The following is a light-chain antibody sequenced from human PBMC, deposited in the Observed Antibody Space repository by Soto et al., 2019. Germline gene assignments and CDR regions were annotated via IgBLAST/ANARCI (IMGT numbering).Light chain of an antibody. V-gene: IGKV3-15*01. J-gene: IGKJ4*01. CDR2: GAS. CDR3: QQYNNWPLT. Sequence: EIMMTHSPATVSVSPGERATLSCRASQSVSSNLAWYQQKPGQAPRLLIYGASTRATGIPARFSGSGSGTEFTLTISSLQSEDFAVYYCQQYNNWPLTFGGGTKVDIK. CDR1: QSVSSN.